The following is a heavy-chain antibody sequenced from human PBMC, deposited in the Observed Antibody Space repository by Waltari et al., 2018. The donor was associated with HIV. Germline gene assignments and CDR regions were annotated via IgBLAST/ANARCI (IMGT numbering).Heavy chain of an antibody. V-gene: IGHV3-23*01. Sequence: EVKLMESGGGLVQPGGSLRVSCVVSGLPFNTSAMPLVRQVSGRGVEWISSIRGTDNSKHYGDSVKGRVSISRDNSKSAGFLQMDSLRRDDTAIYYCAREALVATGPLDWWGQGVLVTVAS. D-gene: IGHD2-21*01. CDR1: GLPFNTSA. J-gene: IGHJ4*02. CDR3: AREALVATGPLDW. CDR2: IRGTDNSK.